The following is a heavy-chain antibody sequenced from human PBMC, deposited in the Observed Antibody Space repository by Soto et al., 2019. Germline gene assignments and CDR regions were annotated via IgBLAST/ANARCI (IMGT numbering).Heavy chain of an antibody. CDR3: AVAANNWFDP. J-gene: IGHJ5*02. CDR2: IHHSGNS. Sequence: PSETLSLTCAVSGDSISSDKWWSWVRQPPGKGLEWIGEIHHSGNSNYNPSLKSRVIISVDKSKNQFSLKLSSVTDADTAVYYCAVAANNWFDPWGQGTLVTVSS. CDR1: GDSISSDKW. D-gene: IGHD6-25*01. V-gene: IGHV4-4*02.